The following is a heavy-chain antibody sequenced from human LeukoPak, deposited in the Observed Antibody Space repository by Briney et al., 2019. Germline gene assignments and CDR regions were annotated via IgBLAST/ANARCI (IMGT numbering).Heavy chain of an antibody. Sequence: SVKVSCKASGGTFSSYAISWVRQAPGQGLEWMGRIIPILGIANYAQKFQGRVTITADKSTGTAYMELSSLRSEDTAVYYCARDLMGGWLQQSFDYWGQGTLVTVSS. J-gene: IGHJ4*02. V-gene: IGHV1-69*04. CDR1: GGTFSSYA. CDR3: ARDLMGGWLQQSFDY. D-gene: IGHD5-24*01. CDR2: IIPILGIA.